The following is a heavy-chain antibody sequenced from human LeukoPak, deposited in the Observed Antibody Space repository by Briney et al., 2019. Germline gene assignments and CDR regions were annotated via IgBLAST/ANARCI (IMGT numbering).Heavy chain of an antibody. Sequence: EASVKVSCKASTYTFTNYDINWLRQAPGQRLEWMGWMNPYNGNTGYAQKFQGRVTMTRNTSINTAYMELSSLRSEDTAVYFCARGGPKCGGDCFDYWGQGTLVTVSS. D-gene: IGHD2-21*01. CDR2: MNPYNGNT. CDR1: TYTFTNYD. J-gene: IGHJ4*02. V-gene: IGHV1-8*01. CDR3: ARGGPKCGGDCFDY.